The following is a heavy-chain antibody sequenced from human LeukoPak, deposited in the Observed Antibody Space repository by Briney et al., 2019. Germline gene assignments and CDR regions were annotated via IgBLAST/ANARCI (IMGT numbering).Heavy chain of an antibody. J-gene: IGHJ6*03. CDR2: INHSGST. V-gene: IGHV4-34*01. CDR1: GGSFSGYY. Sequence: SETLSLTCPVYGGSFSGYYWSWIRQPPGKGLEWIGEINHSGSTNYNPSLKSRVTISVDTSKNQFSLKLSSVTAADTAVYYCARGPLVVVPAAIRYYYYYYMDVWGKGTTVTVSS. D-gene: IGHD2-2*01. CDR3: ARGPLVVVPAAIRYYYYYYMDV.